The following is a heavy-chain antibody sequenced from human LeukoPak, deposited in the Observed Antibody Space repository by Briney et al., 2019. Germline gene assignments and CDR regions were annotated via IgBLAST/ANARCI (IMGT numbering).Heavy chain of an antibody. CDR1: GGSINSYY. D-gene: IGHD4-23*01. CDR3: ARQGGGNRNGMDV. Sequence: SETLSLTCTVSGGSINSYYWTWIRQPPGKGLEWIGYVYYCGSTKFNPSLKGRVTIPVDTSKNQFSLKLSSVTAADTAVYYCARQGGGNRNGMDVWGQGTTVTVSS. CDR2: VYYCGST. V-gene: IGHV4-59*08. J-gene: IGHJ6*02.